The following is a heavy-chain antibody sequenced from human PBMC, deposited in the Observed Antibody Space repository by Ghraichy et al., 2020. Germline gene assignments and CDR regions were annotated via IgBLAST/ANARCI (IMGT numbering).Heavy chain of an antibody. CDR2: IKLSGST. D-gene: IGHD4-17*01. V-gene: IGHV4-34*01. CDR3: ARGLSYGDYVVAFGY. J-gene: IGHJ4*02. Sequence: LSLTCTVYGGSFSGYYWSWLRQPPGKGLEWIGEIKLSGSTSYSPSLRSRVTISVYTSKNQFSLKLTSVTAADTAMYYCARGLSYGDYVVAFGYWGQGTLVTVSS. CDR1: GGSFSGYY.